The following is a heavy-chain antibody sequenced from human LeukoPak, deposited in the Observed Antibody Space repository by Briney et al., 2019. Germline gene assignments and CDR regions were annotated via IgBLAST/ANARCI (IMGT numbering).Heavy chain of an antibody. CDR3: ARALTTYYDFWSGYSKDYYYYGMDV. D-gene: IGHD3-3*01. CDR1: GGSFSGCY. V-gene: IGHV4-34*01. J-gene: IGHJ6*02. CDR2: INHSGST. Sequence: PSETLSLTCAVYGGSFSGCYWSWIRQPPGKGLEWIGEINHSGSTDYNPSLKSRVTISVDTSKNQFSLKLSSVTAADTAVYYCARALTTYYDFWSGYSKDYYYYGMDVWGQGTTVTVSS.